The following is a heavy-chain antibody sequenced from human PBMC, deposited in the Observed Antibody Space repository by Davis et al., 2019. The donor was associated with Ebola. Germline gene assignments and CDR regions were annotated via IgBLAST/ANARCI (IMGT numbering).Heavy chain of an antibody. V-gene: IGHV3-9*01. CDR2: ISWNSGSI. J-gene: IGHJ4*02. Sequence: SLKISCAASGFTFDDYAMHWVRQAPGKGLEWVSGISWNSGSIGYADSVKGRFTISRDNAKNSLYLQMNSLRAEDTAVYYCARDVPYYYDSSGYFDYWGQGTLVTVSS. D-gene: IGHD3-22*01. CDR3: ARDVPYYYDSSGYFDY. CDR1: GFTFDDYA.